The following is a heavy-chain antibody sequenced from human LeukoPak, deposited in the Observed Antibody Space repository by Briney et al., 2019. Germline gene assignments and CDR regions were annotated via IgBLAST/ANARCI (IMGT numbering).Heavy chain of an antibody. D-gene: IGHD2-2*01. CDR2: ISTYNGNT. CDR3: ARDVVVVPAAIAGATTNFDY. CDR1: GYTFTSYG. Sequence: EASVKVSCKASGYTFTSYGISWVRQAPGQGLEWMGWISTYNGNTNYAQKLQGRVTMTTDTSTSTAYVELRSLRSDDTAVYYCARDVVVVPAAIAGATTNFDYWGQGTLVTVSS. V-gene: IGHV1-18*01. J-gene: IGHJ4*02.